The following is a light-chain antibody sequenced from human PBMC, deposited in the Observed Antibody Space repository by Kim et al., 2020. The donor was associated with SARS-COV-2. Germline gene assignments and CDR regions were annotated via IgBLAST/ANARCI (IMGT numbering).Light chain of an antibody. V-gene: IGLV4-60*03. J-gene: IGLJ3*02. CDR2: GEGGGSY. CDR1: SGNSTDS. Sequence: SSVKQGCTQGSGNSTDSVGWDRQQAGSGPGSRMEGEGGGSYSKGSGTRDRWSGARSGADRHRTIANLQSEDEADYYCETWDSNTRVFGGGTQLAVL. CDR3: ETWDSNTRV.